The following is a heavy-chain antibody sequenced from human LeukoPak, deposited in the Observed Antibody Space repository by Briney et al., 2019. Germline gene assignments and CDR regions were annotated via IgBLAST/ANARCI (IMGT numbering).Heavy chain of an antibody. CDR2: ISSSSSYI. V-gene: IGHV3-21*01. J-gene: IGHJ6*04. D-gene: IGHD3-10*02. Sequence: GGSLRLSCAASGFTFSSFSMNWVRQAPGKGLEWVSSISSSSSYIYYADSVKGRFTISRDNAKNSLYLQTNSLRAEDTAVYYCAELGITMIGGVWGKGTTVTISS. CDR3: AELGITMIGGV. CDR1: GFTFSSFS.